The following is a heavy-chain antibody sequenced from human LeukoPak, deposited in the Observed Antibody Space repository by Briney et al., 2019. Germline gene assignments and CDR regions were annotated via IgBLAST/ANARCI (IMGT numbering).Heavy chain of an antibody. V-gene: IGHV4-38-2*02. CDR2: IYHSGST. D-gene: IGHD6-19*01. CDR1: GYSISSGYY. CDR3: ARTIAVAGLFDY. Sequence: SETLSLTCTVSGYSISSGYYWGWILQPAGKGLEWIGSIYHSGSTYYNPSLKSRVTISVDTSKNQFSLKLSSVTAADTAVYYCARTIAVAGLFDYWGQGTLVTVSS. J-gene: IGHJ4*02.